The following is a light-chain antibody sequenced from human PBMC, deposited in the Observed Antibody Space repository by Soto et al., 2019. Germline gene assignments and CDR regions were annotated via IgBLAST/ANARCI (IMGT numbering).Light chain of an antibody. Sequence: DIQMTQSPPSLSASVGDRVTITCRASQGISNYLAWYQQKPGKVPKLLIYAASTLQSGVPSRFSGSGSGTDFALTITSLQPEDVATYYCQKYKSAPFTFGPGTKVDIK. J-gene: IGKJ3*01. V-gene: IGKV1-27*01. CDR2: AAS. CDR3: QKYKSAPFT. CDR1: QGISNY.